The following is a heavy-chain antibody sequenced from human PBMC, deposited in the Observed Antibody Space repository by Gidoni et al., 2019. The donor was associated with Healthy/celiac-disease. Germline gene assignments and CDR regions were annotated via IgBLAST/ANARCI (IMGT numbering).Heavy chain of an antibody. CDR2: IKRKTDGGTK. J-gene: IGHJ4*02. CDR1: GFPFSNAW. CDR3: TTDVILWPFDY. V-gene: IGHV3-15*01. D-gene: IGHD3-10*01. Sequence: EVQLVESGGGLVKPGGSLRLSCAASGFPFSNAWMSWVLQAPGKGLGWVGRIKRKTDGGTKDYAAPVKGRFTISRDDSKNTLYRQMNSLKTEDTAVYYCTTDVILWPFDYWGQGTLVTVSS.